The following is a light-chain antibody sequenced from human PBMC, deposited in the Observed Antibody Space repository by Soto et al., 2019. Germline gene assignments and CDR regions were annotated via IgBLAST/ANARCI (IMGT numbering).Light chain of an antibody. CDR2: DAS. J-gene: IGKJ4*01. CDR1: QSVSSY. V-gene: IGKV3-11*01. CDR3: QQRSNWT. Sequence: EIVLTQSPATLSLSPGERATLSCRASQSVSSYLAWYQQKPGQAPRLLIYDASNRATGIPARFSGSGSGTDFTLTISSLESEDFAVYYCQQRSNWTFGGGTMVEIK.